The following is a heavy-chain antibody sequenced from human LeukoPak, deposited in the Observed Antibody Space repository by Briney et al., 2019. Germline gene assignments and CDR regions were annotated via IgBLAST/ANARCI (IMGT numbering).Heavy chain of an antibody. J-gene: IGHJ6*03. CDR2: IRSKAYGGTT. CDR3: TSSGVLYGDHYYYYMDV. V-gene: IGHV3-49*04. CDR1: GFTFSTYN. Sequence: GGSLRLSCAASGFTFSTYNMSWVRQAPGKGLEWVGFIRSKAYGGTTEYAASVKGRFTISRDDSKSIAHLQMNSLKTEDTAVYYCTSSGVLYGDHYYYYMDVWGKGTTVTISS. D-gene: IGHD4-17*01.